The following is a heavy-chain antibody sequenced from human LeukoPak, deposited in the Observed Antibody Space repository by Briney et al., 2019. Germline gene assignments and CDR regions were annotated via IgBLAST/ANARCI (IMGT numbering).Heavy chain of an antibody. CDR2: ISAYNGNT. D-gene: IGHD3-3*01. CDR1: GYTFTSYG. CDR3: ARFPLEWLLLADY. Sequence: ASVKVSCKASGYTFTSYGFSWVRQAPGQGLEWMGWISAYNGNTNYAQKLQGRVTMTTDTSTSTAYMELRSLRSDDSAVYCCARFPLEWLLLADYWGQGTLVTVSS. J-gene: IGHJ4*02. V-gene: IGHV1-18*01.